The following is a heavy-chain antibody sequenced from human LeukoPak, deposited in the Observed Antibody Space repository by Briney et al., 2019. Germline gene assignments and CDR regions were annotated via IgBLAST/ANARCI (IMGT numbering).Heavy chain of an antibody. J-gene: IGHJ6*04. CDR2: IDPSDSYT. CDR1: GYSFTSYW. V-gene: IGHV5-10-1*01. D-gene: IGHD2-15*01. Sequence: GESLRISCKGSGYSFTSYWISWVRQMPGKGLEWMGRIDPSDSYTNYSPSFQGHVTISADKSISTAYLQWSSLKASDTAMYYCARQAQKVVAAFGVDVWGKGTTVTVSS. CDR3: ARQAQKVVAAFGVDV.